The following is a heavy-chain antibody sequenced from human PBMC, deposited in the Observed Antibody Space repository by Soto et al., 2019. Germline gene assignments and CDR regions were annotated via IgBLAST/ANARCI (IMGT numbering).Heavy chain of an antibody. Sequence: ASVKVSCKASGYTFTSYAMHWVRQAPGQRLEWMGWINAGNGNTKYSQKFQGRVTITRDTSASTAYMELSSLRSEDTAVYYCARSSYGYFDHYYGMGVWGQGTTVTVSS. D-gene: IGHD5-18*01. CDR2: INAGNGNT. J-gene: IGHJ6*02. CDR1: GYTFTSYA. CDR3: ARSSYGYFDHYYGMGV. V-gene: IGHV1-3*01.